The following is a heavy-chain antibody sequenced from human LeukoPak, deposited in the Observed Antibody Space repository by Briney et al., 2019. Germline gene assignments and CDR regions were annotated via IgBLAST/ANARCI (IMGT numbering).Heavy chain of an antibody. V-gene: IGHV4-39*02. CDR2: IYYSGST. CDR1: GGSVSSTNYY. CDR3: ARDRPSYYDFWSGYDNWFDP. D-gene: IGHD3-3*01. Sequence: SETLSLTCTVSGGSVSSTNYYWGWIRQPPGKGLEWIGTIYYSGSTYYNPSLKSRVTISVDTSKNQFSLKLSSVTAADTAVYYCARDRPSYYDFWSGYDNWFDPWGEGTLVTVSS. J-gene: IGHJ5*02.